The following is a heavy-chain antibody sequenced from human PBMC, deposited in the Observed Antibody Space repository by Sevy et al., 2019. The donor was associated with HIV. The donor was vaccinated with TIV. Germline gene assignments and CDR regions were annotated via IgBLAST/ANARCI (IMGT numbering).Heavy chain of an antibody. CDR1: GFSFSDYW. CDR3: VGGGSSTTDI. CDR2: TKHDGSEK. J-gene: IGHJ3*02. Sequence: GGSLRLSCAVSGFSFSDYWMSWVRQAPGKGLEWVAKTKHDGSEKYYVDSVKGRFTISRDNAKNSLYLQMNSLRAEDTAVYYCVGGGSSTTDIWGQGTMVTVSS. V-gene: IGHV3-7*01. D-gene: IGHD4-17*01.